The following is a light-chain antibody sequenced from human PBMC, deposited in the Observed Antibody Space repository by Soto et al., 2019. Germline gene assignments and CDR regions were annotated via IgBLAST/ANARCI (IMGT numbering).Light chain of an antibody. V-gene: IGLV2-14*01. CDR1: TGDIGTYNF. CDR2: DVS. Sequence: QSVLTQPASVSGSPGQSITISCTGTTGDIGTYNFVSWYQHHPGKAPTLMIYDVSDRPSGVSNRFSGSKSGNTASLTISGLQAEDEATYYCTSYTGTSTPVVFGGGTKLTVL. CDR3: TSYTGTSTPVV. J-gene: IGLJ2*01.